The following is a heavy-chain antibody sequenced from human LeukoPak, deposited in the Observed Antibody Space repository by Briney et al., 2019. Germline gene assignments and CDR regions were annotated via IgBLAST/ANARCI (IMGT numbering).Heavy chain of an antibody. CDR3: APHYYDSSWYFDY. J-gene: IGHJ4*02. V-gene: IGHV3-23*01. Sequence: GGSLRLSCAASGFTFSSYAMSWVRQAPGKGLEWVSGISGSGDSTDYADSVKGRFTISRDNSKNTLYLQMNSLRAEDTAVYYCAPHYYDSSWYFDYWGQGTLVTVSS. CDR1: GFTFSSYA. CDR2: ISGSGDST. D-gene: IGHD3-22*01.